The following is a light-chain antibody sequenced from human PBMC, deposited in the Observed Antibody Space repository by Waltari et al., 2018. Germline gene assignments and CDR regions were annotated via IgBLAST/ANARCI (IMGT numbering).Light chain of an antibody. CDR2: AAC. Sequence: DIQMTQSPSSLSASVGDRVTITCRASQSINSYLNWYQQKPGKAPKLLIYAACSLHSGVPSRFSGSGSGTDVTLTISSMQPEDFGAYYGQQSYSTLWTFGQGTKVEIK. J-gene: IGKJ1*01. V-gene: IGKV1-39*01. CDR3: QQSYSTLWT. CDR1: QSINSY.